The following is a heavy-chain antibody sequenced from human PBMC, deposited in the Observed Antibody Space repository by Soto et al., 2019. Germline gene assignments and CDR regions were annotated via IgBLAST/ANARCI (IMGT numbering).Heavy chain of an antibody. CDR2: INHSGST. CDR1: GGSFSGYY. J-gene: IGHJ3*02. CDR3: ARVERGTATTVVHAFDI. D-gene: IGHD1-1*01. V-gene: IGHV4-34*01. Sequence: NPSETLSLTCAVYGGSFSGYYWSGIRQPPGKGLEWIGEINHSGSTHYNPSLKSRVTISVDTSKNQFSLKMSSVTAADTALYYCARVERGTATTVVHAFDIWGPGTMVTVSS.